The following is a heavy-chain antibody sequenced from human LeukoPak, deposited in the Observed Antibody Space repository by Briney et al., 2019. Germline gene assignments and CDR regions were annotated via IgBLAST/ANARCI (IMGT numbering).Heavy chain of an antibody. CDR2: IYYTGST. CDR1: GGSVSDYY. V-gene: IGHV4-59*02. CDR3: ASNLGLAMVIY. D-gene: IGHD5-18*01. J-gene: IGHJ4*02. Sequence: PSETLSLTCTISGGSVSDYYWSRIRQSPGKGLEWIGYIYYTGSTTYNPSLKSRVTISVDTSKNQFSLKLSSVTAADTAVYYCASNLGLAMVIYWGQGTLVTVSS.